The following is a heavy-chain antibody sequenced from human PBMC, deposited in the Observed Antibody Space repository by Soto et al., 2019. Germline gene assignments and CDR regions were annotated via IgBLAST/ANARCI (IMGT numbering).Heavy chain of an antibody. CDR3: ARVVGGKNHWHYGASRIDI. Sequence: SETLSLTCAVSGYSISSGYYWGWIRQPPGKGLEWIGSIYHSGSTYYNPSLKSRVTISVDTSKNQFSLKLSSVTAADTAVYYCARVVGGKNHWHYGASRIDIWGQGTMVTVSS. J-gene: IGHJ3*02. CDR2: IYHSGST. V-gene: IGHV4-38-2*01. CDR1: GYSISSGYY. D-gene: IGHD1-7*01.